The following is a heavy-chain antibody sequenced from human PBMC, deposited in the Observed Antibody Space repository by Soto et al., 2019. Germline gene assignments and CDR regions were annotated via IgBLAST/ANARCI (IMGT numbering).Heavy chain of an antibody. V-gene: IGHV4-34*01. CDR3: ARVEYTYNYRGLDY. CDR1: GGSFRGCY. J-gene: IGHJ4*02. CDR2: IDHSGST. Sequence: SETLSLTCAVYGGSFRGCYWTWIRQPPGKGLEWIGEIDHSGSTNYNPSLKSRVTISVDTSKNQFSLKLASVTAADTAVYYCARVEYTYNYRGLDYWGQGTLVTVSS. D-gene: IGHD3-16*01.